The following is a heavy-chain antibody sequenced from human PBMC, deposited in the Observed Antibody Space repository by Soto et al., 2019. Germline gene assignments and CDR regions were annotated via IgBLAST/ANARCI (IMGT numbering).Heavy chain of an antibody. V-gene: IGHV3-30*10. Sequence: VQLLESGGDLVQPGGSLRLSCAASGFTFNTYAMHWVRQAPGKGLEWVAVISYDGFNKYYTDSVKGRFTISRDNSKNTLYLQMNSLKPEDSAVYYCAGVEDEGGSYYDWGQGTLVTVSS. D-gene: IGHD1-26*01. CDR2: ISYDGFNK. J-gene: IGHJ4*02. CDR1: GFTFNTYA. CDR3: AGVEDEGGSYYD.